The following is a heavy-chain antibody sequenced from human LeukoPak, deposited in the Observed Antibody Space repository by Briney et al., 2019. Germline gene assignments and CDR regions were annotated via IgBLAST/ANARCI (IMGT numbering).Heavy chain of an antibody. CDR3: ARVAVAVHDY. Sequence: PSETLSLTCTVSGGSISSSSYYWGWIRQPPGKGLEWIGSIYYSGSTYYNPSLKSRVTISVDTSKNQFSLRLSSVTAADTAVYYCARVAVAVHDYWGQGTLVTVSS. CDR1: GGSISSSSYY. J-gene: IGHJ4*02. D-gene: IGHD6-19*01. CDR2: IYYSGST. V-gene: IGHV4-39*07.